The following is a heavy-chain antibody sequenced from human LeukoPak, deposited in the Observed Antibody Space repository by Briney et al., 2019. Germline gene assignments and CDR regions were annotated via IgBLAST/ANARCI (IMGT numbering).Heavy chain of an antibody. J-gene: IGHJ5*02. Sequence: GASVKVSCKASGYTFTSYGISWVRQAPGQGLEWMGWISAYNGNTNYAQKLQGRVTMTTDTSTSTAYMELRSLRSDDTAVYYCARDGLSYVALYNWFDPWGQGTLVTVSS. CDR2: ISAYNGNT. CDR3: ARDGLSYVALYNWFDP. V-gene: IGHV1-18*01. D-gene: IGHD3/OR15-3a*01. CDR1: GYTFTSYG.